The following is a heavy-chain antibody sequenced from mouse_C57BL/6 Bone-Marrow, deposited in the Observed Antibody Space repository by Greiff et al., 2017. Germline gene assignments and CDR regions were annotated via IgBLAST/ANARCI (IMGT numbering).Heavy chain of an antibody. Sequence: QVQLQQPGAELVKPGASVKLSCTASGYTFTSYWMHWVKQRPGRGLEWIGRIDPNSGGTKYNEKFKRKATLTVDKPSSTPYMRLSRLTSEDSAVYYCARGYYGSGYYAMDYWGQGTSVTVS. CDR2: IDPNSGGT. CDR3: ARGYYGSGYYAMDY. CDR1: GYTFTSYW. V-gene: IGHV1-72*01. D-gene: IGHD1-1*01. J-gene: IGHJ4*01.